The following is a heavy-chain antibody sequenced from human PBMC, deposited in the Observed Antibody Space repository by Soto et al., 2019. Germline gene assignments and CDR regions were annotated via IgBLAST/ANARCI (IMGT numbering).Heavy chain of an antibody. CDR2: ISTSSSTI. J-gene: IGHJ3*02. V-gene: IGHV3-48*01. CDR3: AKDSGIVGAYTGAFDI. CDR1: GFTFSSYS. D-gene: IGHD1-26*01. Sequence: HPGGSLRLSCAASGFTFSSYSMNWVRQAPGKGLECVSYISTSSSTIYYADSVKGRFTISRDNAKNTLYLQMNSLRAEDTAVYYCAKDSGIVGAYTGAFDIWGQGTMVTVSS.